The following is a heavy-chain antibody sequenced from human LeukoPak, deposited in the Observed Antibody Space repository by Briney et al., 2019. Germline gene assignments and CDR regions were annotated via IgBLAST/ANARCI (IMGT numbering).Heavy chain of an antibody. CDR1: GYTLTELS. J-gene: IGHJ4*02. V-gene: IGHV1-24*01. CDR3: ATGLSLAAGPLGALVY. CDR2: FDPEDGET. Sequence: ASVKVSCKVSGYTLTELSMHWVRQAPGKGLEWMGGFDPEDGETIYAQKFQGRVTMTEDTSTDTAYMELSSLRSEDTAVYYCATGLSLAAGPLGALVYWGQGTLVTVSS. D-gene: IGHD6-13*01.